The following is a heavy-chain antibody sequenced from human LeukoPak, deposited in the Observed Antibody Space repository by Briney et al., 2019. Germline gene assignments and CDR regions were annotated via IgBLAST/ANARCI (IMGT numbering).Heavy chain of an antibody. J-gene: IGHJ3*02. CDR3: ARIGAAENDDAFDI. V-gene: IGHV1-46*01. CDR1: GYTFTSYY. CDR2: INPSGAST. Sequence: GASVKVSCKASGYTFTSYYMHWVRQAPGQGLEWMGIINPSGASTSYAQKYQGRVTMTRDMSTSTVYMELSSLRSEDTAVYYCARIGAAENDDAFDIWGQGTMVTVSS. D-gene: IGHD6-13*01.